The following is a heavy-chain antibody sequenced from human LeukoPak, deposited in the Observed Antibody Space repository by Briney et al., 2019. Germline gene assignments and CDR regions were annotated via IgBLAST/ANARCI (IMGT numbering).Heavy chain of an antibody. CDR3: ARSLYSDSGGYYSDAFHV. D-gene: IGHD3-22*01. CDR1: GFTVSSNY. CDR2: IFSDGST. Sequence: GGSLRLSCAASGFTVSSNYMNWVRQAPGKGLQWVSIIFSDGSTYYAGSVKGRFTISRDNSKNTLHLQVNSLRAEDTAVYYCARSLYSDSGGYYSDAFHVWGQGTMVTVSS. V-gene: IGHV3-66*01. J-gene: IGHJ3*01.